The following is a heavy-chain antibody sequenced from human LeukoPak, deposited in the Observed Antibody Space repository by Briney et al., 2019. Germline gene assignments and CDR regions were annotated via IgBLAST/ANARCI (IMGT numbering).Heavy chain of an antibody. J-gene: IGHJ5*02. Sequence: PSETLSLTCTVSGGSISGFYWSWIRQPPGKGLEWLGYVYNSGSTNYNPSLKSRVTISVDTSKSQFSLNLTSVTAADTAVYYCARDRCSGGSCSRFDPGGEGTLVTVSS. D-gene: IGHD2-15*01. CDR3: ARDRCSGGSCSRFDP. CDR1: GGSISGFY. CDR2: VYNSGST. V-gene: IGHV4-59*01.